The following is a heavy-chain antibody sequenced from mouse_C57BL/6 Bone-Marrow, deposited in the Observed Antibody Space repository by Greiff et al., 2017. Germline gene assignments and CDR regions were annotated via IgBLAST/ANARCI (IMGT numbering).Heavy chain of an antibody. CDR1: GYTFTSYW. D-gene: IGHD1-1*01. Sequence: QVQLKQPGAELVKPGASVKLSCKASGYTFTSYWMHWVKQRPGRGLEWIGRIDPNSGGTTYNEKFKSKATLTVDKPSSTAYMQLSSLTSEDSAVYYCARADYGSKRAWFAYWGQGTLVTVSA. J-gene: IGHJ3*01. CDR3: ARADYGSKRAWFAY. V-gene: IGHV1-72*01. CDR2: IDPNSGGT.